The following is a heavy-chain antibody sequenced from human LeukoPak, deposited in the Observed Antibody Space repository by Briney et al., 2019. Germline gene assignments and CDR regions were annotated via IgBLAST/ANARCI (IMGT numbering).Heavy chain of an antibody. Sequence: GGSLRLSCAASGFTFSSYAMHWVRQAPGKGLGWVAVISYDGSNKYYADSVKGRFTISRDNSKNTLYLQMNSLRAEDTAVYYCATTGTYGSGYFDYWGQGTLVTVSS. V-gene: IGHV3-30-3*01. CDR1: GFTFSSYA. J-gene: IGHJ4*02. CDR3: ATTGTYGSGYFDY. CDR2: ISYDGSNK. D-gene: IGHD1-1*01.